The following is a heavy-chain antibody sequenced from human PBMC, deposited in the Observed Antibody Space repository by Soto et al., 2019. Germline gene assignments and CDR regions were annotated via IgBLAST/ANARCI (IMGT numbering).Heavy chain of an antibody. Sequence: HPGGSLRLSCAASGFTFSSYAMSWVRQAPGKGLEWVSAISGSGGSTYYADSVKGPFTISRDNSKNTLYLQMNSLRAEDTAVYYCAKGYYDILTGYYFPFDYWGQGTLVTVSS. J-gene: IGHJ4*02. CDR2: ISGSGGST. D-gene: IGHD3-9*01. V-gene: IGHV3-23*01. CDR1: GFTFSSYA. CDR3: AKGYYDILTGYYFPFDY.